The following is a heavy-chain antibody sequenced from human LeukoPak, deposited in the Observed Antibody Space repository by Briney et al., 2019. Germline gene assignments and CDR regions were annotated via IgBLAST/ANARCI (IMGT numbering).Heavy chain of an antibody. D-gene: IGHD5-12*01. J-gene: IGHJ4*02. Sequence: PGGSLRLSCAASGFTFSSYWMSWVRQAPGKGLEWVAYIKQDGSEKYYVDSVKGRFTISRDNAKNSLYLQMNSLRAEDTAVYYCAKVDIDATIAPRDFDYWGQGTLVTVSP. V-gene: IGHV3-7*03. CDR2: IKQDGSEK. CDR3: AKVDIDATIAPRDFDY. CDR1: GFTFSSYW.